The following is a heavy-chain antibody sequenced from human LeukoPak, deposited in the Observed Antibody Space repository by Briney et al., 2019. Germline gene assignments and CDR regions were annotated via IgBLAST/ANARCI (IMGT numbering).Heavy chain of an antibody. J-gene: IGHJ4*02. Sequence: PGGSLRLSCAASGFTFSSYEMNWVRQAPGKGLEWVSYISSSGSTIYYADSVKGRFTISRDNAKNSLYLQMNSLRAEETAVYYCAKIGANVGFWGQGTLVTVSS. D-gene: IGHD4/OR15-4a*01. CDR1: GFTFSSYE. V-gene: IGHV3-48*03. CDR2: ISSSGSTI. CDR3: AKIGANVGF.